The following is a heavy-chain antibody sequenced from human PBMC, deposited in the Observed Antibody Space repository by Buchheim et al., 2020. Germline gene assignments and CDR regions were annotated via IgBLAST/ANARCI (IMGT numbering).Heavy chain of an antibody. CDR1: GGSISSSNC. CDR3: ARGCVGMGATRGWFDP. CDR2: IYHSGST. V-gene: IGHV4-4*02. Sequence: QVQLQESGPGLVKPSGTLSLTCAVSGGSISSSNCWSWVRQPPGKGLEWIGEIYHSGSTNYNPPLKSRVTISLDKSKNQFSLKLSSVTAADTAVYYCARGCVGMGATRGWFDPWGQGTL. D-gene: IGHD1-26*01. J-gene: IGHJ5*02.